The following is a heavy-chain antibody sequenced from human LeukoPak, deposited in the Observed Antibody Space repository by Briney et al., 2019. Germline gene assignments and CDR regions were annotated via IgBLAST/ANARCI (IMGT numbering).Heavy chain of an antibody. CDR1: GGSISSSSYY. CDR3: ARELLTELDY. D-gene: IGHD7-27*01. CDR2: IYYSGST. Sequence: SETLSLTCTVSGGSISSSSYYWGWLRPPPGKGLEWIGRIYYSGSTYYKPCVKSRVTISLDTSKNQFSLKLSSVTAADTAVYYCARELLTELDYWGQGTLVTVSS. J-gene: IGHJ4*02. V-gene: IGHV4-39*07.